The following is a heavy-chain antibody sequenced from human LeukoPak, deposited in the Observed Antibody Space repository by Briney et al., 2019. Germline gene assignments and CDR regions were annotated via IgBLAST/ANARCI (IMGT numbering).Heavy chain of an antibody. V-gene: IGHV4-59*10. J-gene: IGHJ4*02. Sequence: GSLRLSCAASGGSISDYYWNWIRQPAGRGLEWIGRIYSSGITNYNPSLKSRVTLSMDTSKNQFSLKLSSVTAADTAIYYCARYDSSWFDYWGQGTLVTVSS. CDR1: GGSISDYY. CDR3: ARYDSSWFDY. D-gene: IGHD6-13*01. CDR2: IYSSGIT.